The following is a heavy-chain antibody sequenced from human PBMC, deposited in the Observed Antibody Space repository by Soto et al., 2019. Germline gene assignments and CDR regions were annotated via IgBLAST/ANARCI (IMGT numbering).Heavy chain of an antibody. J-gene: IGHJ6*02. Sequence: QVQLVQSGAEVKKPGASVKVSCRASGYTFTSYVISWVRPAPGQGLEWMGWISAYHGNTDFAQKLQGRVTMTTDTSTSIADRELRSLRSDDTAVYYGARVGATVAGPYGMDVWGQGTTVTVSS. CDR1: GYTFTSYV. D-gene: IGHD6-19*01. V-gene: IGHV1-18*01. CDR2: ISAYHGNT. CDR3: ARVGATVAGPYGMDV.